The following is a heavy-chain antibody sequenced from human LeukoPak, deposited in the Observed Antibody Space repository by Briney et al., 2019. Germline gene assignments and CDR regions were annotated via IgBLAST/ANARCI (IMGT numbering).Heavy chain of an antibody. J-gene: IGHJ4*02. V-gene: IGHV1-18*01. D-gene: IGHD3-22*01. Sequence: GASVKVSCKASGYTFTSYGISWVRQAPGQGLEWMGWISAYNGNTNYAQKLQGRVTMTTDTSTSTAYMELRSLRSDDTAVYYCARGSYYDSSGYPEYWGQGTLVTVSS. CDR2: ISAYNGNT. CDR1: GYTFTSYG. CDR3: ARGSYYDSSGYPEY.